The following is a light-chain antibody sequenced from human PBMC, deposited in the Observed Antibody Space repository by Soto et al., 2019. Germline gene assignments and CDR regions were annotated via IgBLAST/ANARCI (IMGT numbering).Light chain of an antibody. CDR3: SSYAGSNNLV. CDR1: SSDVGGYNY. V-gene: IGLV2-8*01. Sequence: QSVLTQPPSASGSPGQSVTISCTGTSSDVGGYNYVSWYQQHPGKAPKLIIYDVTKRPSGVPDRFSGSKSGRTASLTVAGLQTYDEADYFCSSYAGSNNLVFGGVTKLTVL. CDR2: DVT. J-gene: IGLJ2*01.